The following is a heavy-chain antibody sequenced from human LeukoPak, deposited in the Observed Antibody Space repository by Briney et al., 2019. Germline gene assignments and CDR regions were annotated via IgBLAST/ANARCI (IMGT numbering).Heavy chain of an antibody. J-gene: IGHJ4*02. D-gene: IGHD1-1*01. Sequence: GGSLRLSCAASGFTFSNYWMSWVRQAPGKGLEWVANIKNDGSKKYYVDSVKGRFTISRDNAKNSLYLQMNSLRVEDTAVYYCASLNNDDYWGQGTLVTVPS. CDR3: ASLNNDDY. CDR1: GFTFSNYW. CDR2: IKNDGSKK. V-gene: IGHV3-7*01.